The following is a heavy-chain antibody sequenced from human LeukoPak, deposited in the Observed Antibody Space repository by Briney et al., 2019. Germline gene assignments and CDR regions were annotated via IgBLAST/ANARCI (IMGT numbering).Heavy chain of an antibody. CDR3: ARDGEGYGDPYFDY. CDR2: IRSSSSTI. J-gene: IGHJ4*02. V-gene: IGHV3-48*04. Sequence: PGGSLRLSCAASGFTFSNYSMNWVRQAPGKGLEWVSYIRSSSSTIYYADSVKGRFTISRDNAKNSLYLQMNSLRAEDTAVYYCARDGEGYGDPYFDYWGQGTLVTVSS. D-gene: IGHD4-17*01. CDR1: GFTFSNYS.